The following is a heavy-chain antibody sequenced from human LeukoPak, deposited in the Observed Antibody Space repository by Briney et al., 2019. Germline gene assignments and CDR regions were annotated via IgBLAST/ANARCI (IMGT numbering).Heavy chain of an antibody. CDR2: IYPGDSDT. D-gene: IGHD3-16*01. CDR1: GYSFTSYW. J-gene: IGHJ4*02. CDR3: ARQSDPHWGQAGY. V-gene: IGHV5-51*01. Sequence: GESLKISCKGSGYSFTSYWIGWVRQLPGKGLEWMGIIYPGDSDTRYRPSFQGQVTISADKSISTAYLQWSGLKASDTAMYYCARQSDPHWGQAGYWGQGTLVTVSS.